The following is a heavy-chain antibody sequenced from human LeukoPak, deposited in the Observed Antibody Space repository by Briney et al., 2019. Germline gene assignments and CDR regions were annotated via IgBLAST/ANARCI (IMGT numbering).Heavy chain of an antibody. J-gene: IGHJ4*02. V-gene: IGHV1-2*02. Sequence: ASVKVSCKASGYTFTGYYMHWVRQAPGQGLEWMGWINPNSGGTNYAQKLQGRVTMTTDTSTSTAYMELRSLRSDDTAVYYCARDDGAHYDFWSGYFGYWGQGTLVTVSS. CDR1: GYTFTGYY. D-gene: IGHD3-3*01. CDR3: ARDDGAHYDFWSGYFGY. CDR2: INPNSGGT.